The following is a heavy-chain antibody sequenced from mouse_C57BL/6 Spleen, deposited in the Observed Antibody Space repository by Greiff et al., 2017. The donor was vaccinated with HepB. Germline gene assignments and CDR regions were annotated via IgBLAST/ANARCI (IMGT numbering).Heavy chain of an antibody. CDR3: ARDGITTVVADWYFDV. Sequence: QVQLQQSGAELARPGASVKLSCKASGYTFTSYGISWVKQRTGQGLEWIGEIYPRSGNTYYNEKFKGKATLTADKSSSTAYMELRSLTSEDSAVYFCARDGITTVVADWYFDVWGTGTTVTVSS. V-gene: IGHV1-81*01. CDR1: GYTFTSYG. D-gene: IGHD1-1*01. J-gene: IGHJ1*03. CDR2: IYPRSGNT.